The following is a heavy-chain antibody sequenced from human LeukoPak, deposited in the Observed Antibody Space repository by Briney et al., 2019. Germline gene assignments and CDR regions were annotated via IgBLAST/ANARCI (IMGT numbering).Heavy chain of an antibody. CDR2: IYSGGST. J-gene: IGHJ6*02. D-gene: IGHD3-3*01. Sequence: GGSLRLSCAASGFTVSSNYMSWVRQAPGKGLEWVSVIYSGGSTYYADSVKGRFTISRDNSKNTLYLQMNSLRAEDTAVYYCARDRDFWSGRYTGGYYYYGMDVWGQGTTVTVSS. CDR3: ARDRDFWSGRYTGGYYYYGMDV. CDR1: GFTVSSNY. V-gene: IGHV3-53*01.